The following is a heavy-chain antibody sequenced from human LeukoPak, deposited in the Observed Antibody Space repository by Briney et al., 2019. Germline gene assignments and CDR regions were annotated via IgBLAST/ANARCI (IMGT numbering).Heavy chain of an antibody. V-gene: IGHV3-30*04. CDR3: ARDHGWFGEIDY. J-gene: IGHJ4*02. CDR2: ISYDGSNK. CDR1: GFTFSSYA. Sequence: GRSLRLSCAASGFTFSSYAMHWVRQAPGKGLEWVAVISYDGSNKYYADSVKGRFTISRDNSKNTLYLQMNSLRAEDTAVYYCARDHGWFGEIDYWGQGTLVTVSS. D-gene: IGHD3-10*01.